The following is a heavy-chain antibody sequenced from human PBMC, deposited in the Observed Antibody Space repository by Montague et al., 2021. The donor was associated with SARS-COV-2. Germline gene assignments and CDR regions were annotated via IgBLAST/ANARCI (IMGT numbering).Heavy chain of an antibody. J-gene: IGHJ4*02. CDR2: IYSDGNT. CDR1: GFTFSSYA. D-gene: IGHD6-19*01. Sequence: SLRLSCAASGFTFSSYAMHWVRQAPGRGLEWVSIIYSDGNTYYTDSVRGRFTNSRDYSKNTLFLQMNSLRLEDTAVYYCARGESTGWYNYFDYWGQGTLVTVSS. CDR3: ARGESTGWYNYFDY. V-gene: IGHV3-66*02.